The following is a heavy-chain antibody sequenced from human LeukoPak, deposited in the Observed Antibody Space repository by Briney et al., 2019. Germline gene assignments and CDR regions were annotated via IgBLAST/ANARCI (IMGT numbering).Heavy chain of an antibody. J-gene: IGHJ5*02. Sequence: PSETLSLTCTVSGGSISTYFWNWIRQPPGKGLEWIAYIHYSGSTNYNPSLKSRVTISVDTSKNQFSLKLSSATAEDTAVYYCARVFLAGFDPWGQGTLVTVSS. D-gene: IGHD3-3*01. V-gene: IGHV4-59*12. CDR2: IHYSGST. CDR1: GGSISTYF. CDR3: ARVFLAGFDP.